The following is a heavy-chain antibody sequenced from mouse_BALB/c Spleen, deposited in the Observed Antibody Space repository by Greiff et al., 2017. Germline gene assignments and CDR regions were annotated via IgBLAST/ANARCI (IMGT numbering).Heavy chain of an antibody. Sequence: LVESGGGLVQPGGSRKLSCAASGFTFSSFGMHWVRQAPEKGLEWVAYISSGSSTIYYADTVKGRFPISRDNPKNTLFLQMTSLRSEDTAMYYCARSHYYGSSSCADWGQGTLVTVSA. D-gene: IGHD1-1*01. J-gene: IGHJ3*01. V-gene: IGHV5-17*02. CDR3: ARSHYYGSSSCAD. CDR1: GFTFSSFG. CDR2: ISSGSSTI.